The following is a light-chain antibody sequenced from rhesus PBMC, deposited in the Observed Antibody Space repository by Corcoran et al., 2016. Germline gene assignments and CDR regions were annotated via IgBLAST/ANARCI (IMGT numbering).Light chain of an antibody. V-gene: IGKV1-46*01. CDR3: QQYYSDPFT. J-gene: IGKJ3*01. CDR1: QSFSRN. Sequence: DIQMTQSPSSLSASIGDSVTITCRASQSFSRNLAWYQQKPGKYPKLLIYSVSSLKSGVPSRFSGSKSGTEFTLNISSLQPEDSGSYYCQQYYSDPFTFGPGTKLDI. CDR2: SVS.